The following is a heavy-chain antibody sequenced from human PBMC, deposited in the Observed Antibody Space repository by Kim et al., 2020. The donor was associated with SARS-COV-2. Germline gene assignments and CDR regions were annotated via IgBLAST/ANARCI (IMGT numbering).Heavy chain of an antibody. CDR1: GYTFTGFY. CDR2: VNPISGDT. J-gene: IGHJ3*02. V-gene: IGHV1-2*02. D-gene: IGHD2-8*02. Sequence: ASVKVSCKASGYTFTGFYIHWVRQAPGQGLEWMGWVNPISGDTHYVQEFQGRVTMTRDTSISTSYMELSRLRSDDTAVYYCARDWWDIWGQGTVVTVSS. CDR3: ARDWWDI.